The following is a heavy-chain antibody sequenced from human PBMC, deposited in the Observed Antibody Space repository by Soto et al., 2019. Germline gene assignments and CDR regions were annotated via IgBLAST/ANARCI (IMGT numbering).Heavy chain of an antibody. J-gene: IGHJ4*02. CDR3: ARVGQPPSDY. CDR2: IIHTGST. Sequence: SAPLAITCAVSGGSFIGYYWSWIRQPPGKGLEWIGEIIHTGSTNYNPSLKSRITISVDTSKKQFSLKLSSVTAADTAVYYCARVGQPPSDYWGQGTLVTVSS. CDR1: GGSFIGYY. D-gene: IGHD2-2*01. V-gene: IGHV4-34*12.